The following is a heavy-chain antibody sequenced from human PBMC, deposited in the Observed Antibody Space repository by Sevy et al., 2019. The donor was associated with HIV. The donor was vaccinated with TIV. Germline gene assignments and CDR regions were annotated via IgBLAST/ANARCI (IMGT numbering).Heavy chain of an antibody. Sequence: GGSLRLSCAASGFTVSRYAMHWVRQAPGKGLEWVAVISYDGSNKYYADSVKGRFTISRDNSKNTLYLQMNSLRAEDTAVYYCARRFGGYSDAFDIWGQGTMVTVSS. CDR1: GFTVSRYA. CDR2: ISYDGSNK. V-gene: IGHV3-30-3*01. J-gene: IGHJ3*02. CDR3: ARRFGGYSDAFDI. D-gene: IGHD3-10*01.